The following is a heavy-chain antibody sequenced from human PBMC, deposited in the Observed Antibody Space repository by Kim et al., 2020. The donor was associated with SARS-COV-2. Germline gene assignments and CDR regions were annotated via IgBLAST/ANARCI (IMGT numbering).Heavy chain of an antibody. Sequence: ASVKVSCKASGYTFTSYYMHWVRQAPGQGLEWMGIINPSGGSTSYAQKFQGRVTMTRDTSTSTVYRELSSLRSEDTAVYYCARDRVRDIVVVPAVPGGLDPWGQGTLVTVSS. CDR2: INPSGGST. V-gene: IGHV1-46*01. CDR3: ARDRVRDIVVVPAVPGGLDP. CDR1: GYTFTSYY. J-gene: IGHJ5*02. D-gene: IGHD2-2*01.